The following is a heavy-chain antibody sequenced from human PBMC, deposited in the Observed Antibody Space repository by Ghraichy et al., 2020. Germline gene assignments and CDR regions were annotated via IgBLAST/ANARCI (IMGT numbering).Heavy chain of an antibody. J-gene: IGHJ6*02. Sequence: LSLTCAASGFTFSSYAMSWVRQAPGKGLEWVSAISGSGGSTYYADSVKGRFTISRDNSKNTLYLQMNSLRAEDTAVYYCAKDLYYGSGSYYGALQHLTYYYYGMDVWGQGTTVTVSS. D-gene: IGHD3-10*01. CDR3: AKDLYYGSGSYYGALQHLTYYYYGMDV. CDR1: GFTFSSYA. CDR2: ISGSGGST. V-gene: IGHV3-23*01.